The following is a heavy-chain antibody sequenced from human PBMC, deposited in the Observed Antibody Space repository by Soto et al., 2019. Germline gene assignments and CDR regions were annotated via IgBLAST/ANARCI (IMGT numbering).Heavy chain of an antibody. CDR2: ISSSSSYI. Sequence: GGSLRLSCAASGFTFSSYSMNWVRQAPGKGLEWVSSISSSSSYIYYADSVKGRFTISRDNAKNSLYLQMISLRAEDTALYYCARAGDYYDILTAAWGAFDIWGQGTMVTVSS. V-gene: IGHV3-21*01. CDR1: GFTFSSYS. CDR3: ARAGDYYDILTAAWGAFDI. D-gene: IGHD3-9*01. J-gene: IGHJ3*02.